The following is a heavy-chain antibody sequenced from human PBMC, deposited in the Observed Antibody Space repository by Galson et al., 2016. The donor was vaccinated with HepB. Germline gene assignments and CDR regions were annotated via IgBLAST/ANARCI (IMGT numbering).Heavy chain of an antibody. CDR1: GFTFSDYY. D-gene: IGHD3-22*01. CDR3: ARDRDMGLYHHDNSGYLDY. J-gene: IGHJ4*02. Sequence: SLRLSCAASGFTFSDYYMSWIRQAPGKGLEWLSYISSSGTTIYYADSVKGRFTISRDNAKNSLYLQMSSLSAEDTAVYYCARDRDMGLYHHDNSGYLDYWGQGALVTVSS. CDR2: ISSSGTTI. V-gene: IGHV3-11*01.